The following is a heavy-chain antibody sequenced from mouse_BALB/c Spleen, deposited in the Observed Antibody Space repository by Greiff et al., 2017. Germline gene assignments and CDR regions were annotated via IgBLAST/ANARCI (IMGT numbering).Heavy chain of an antibody. D-gene: IGHD2-14*01. J-gene: IGHJ4*01. CDR3: ARNYRYGYAMDY. CDR2: ISSGGGST. Sequence: EVQLVESGGGLVKPGGSLKLSCAASGFAFSSYDMSWVRQTPEKRLEWVAYISSGGGSTYYPDTVKGRFTISRDNAKNTLYLQMSSLKSEDTAMYYCARNYRYGYAMDYWGQGTSVTVAS. V-gene: IGHV5-12-1*01. CDR1: GFAFSSYD.